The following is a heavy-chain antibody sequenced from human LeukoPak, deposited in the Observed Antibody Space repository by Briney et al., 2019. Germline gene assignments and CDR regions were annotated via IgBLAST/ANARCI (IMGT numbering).Heavy chain of an antibody. CDR2: VHYIGTT. Sequence: SETLSLTCTVSGGSISSYYWSWIRQPPGKGLEWIGYVHYIGTTNDNPSLKSRVTISLDTSKNQVPLQVSSVTAADSAIYYCARFGVDYDMDVWGHGTTVTVFS. CDR1: GGSISSYY. J-gene: IGHJ6*02. D-gene: IGHD3-16*01. CDR3: ARFGVDYDMDV. V-gene: IGHV4-59*01.